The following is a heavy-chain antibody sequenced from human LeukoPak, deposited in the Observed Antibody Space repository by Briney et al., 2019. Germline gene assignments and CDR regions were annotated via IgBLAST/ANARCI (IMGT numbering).Heavy chain of an antibody. V-gene: IGHV3-23*01. CDR1: GFTFSSYA. CDR3: AKDSQSAVAGTVFDY. CDR2: ISGSGGST. D-gene: IGHD6-19*01. J-gene: IGHJ4*02. Sequence: PGGSLRLSCAASGFTFSSYAMSWVRQAPGKGLEWVSAISGSGGSTYYADSVKGRFTISRDNSKNTLYLQMNSLRAEDTAVYYCAKDSQSAVAGTVFDYWGQGTLVTVSS.